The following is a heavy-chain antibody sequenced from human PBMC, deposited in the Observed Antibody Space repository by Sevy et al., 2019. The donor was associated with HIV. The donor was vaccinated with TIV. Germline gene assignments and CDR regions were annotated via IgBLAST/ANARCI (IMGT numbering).Heavy chain of an antibody. J-gene: IGHJ6*02. D-gene: IGHD3-16*01. CDR3: ARDLLRVHSSLGEYYNYGMDV. V-gene: IGHV3-21*01. CDR1: GFTFSSYS. CDR2: ISSSSSYI. Sequence: GGSLRLSCAASGFTFSSYSMNWVRQAPGKGLEWVSSISSSSSYIYYADSVKGRFTISRDNAKNSLYLQMNSLRAEDTAVYYCARDLLRVHSSLGEYYNYGMDVWGQGTTVTVSS.